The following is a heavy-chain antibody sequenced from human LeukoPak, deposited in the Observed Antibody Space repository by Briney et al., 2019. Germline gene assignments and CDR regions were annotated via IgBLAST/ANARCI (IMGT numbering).Heavy chain of an antibody. CDR1: GGTFSSYA. J-gene: IGHJ3*02. D-gene: IGHD2-21*02. Sequence: ASVKVSCKASGGTFSSYAISRVRQAPGQGLEWMGGIIPIFGTANYAQKFQGRVTITADESTSTAYMELSSLRSEGTAVYYCARPMTHDAFDIWGQGTMVTVSS. CDR2: IIPIFGTA. V-gene: IGHV1-69*13. CDR3: ARPMTHDAFDI.